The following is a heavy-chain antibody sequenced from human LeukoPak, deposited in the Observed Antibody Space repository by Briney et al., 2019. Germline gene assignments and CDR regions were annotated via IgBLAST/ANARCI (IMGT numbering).Heavy chain of an antibody. Sequence: SETLSLTCTVSGGSISTSNYYWGWIRQPPGKGLEWIGSIYYSGSTYYNPSLKSRVTISVDTSKNQFSLKLSSVTAADTAVYYCARDPKYYDILTGIDYWGQGTLVTVSS. CDR2: IYYSGST. CDR1: GGSISTSNYY. CDR3: ARDPKYYDILTGIDY. V-gene: IGHV4-39*07. D-gene: IGHD3-9*01. J-gene: IGHJ4*02.